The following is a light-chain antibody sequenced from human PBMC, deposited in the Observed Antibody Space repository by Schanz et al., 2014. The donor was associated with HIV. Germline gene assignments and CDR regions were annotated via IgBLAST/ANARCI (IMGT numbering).Light chain of an antibody. J-gene: IGLJ2*01. V-gene: IGLV1-40*01. CDR2: DNT. Sequence: QSVLTQPPSVSGAPGQRVTITCTGSSSNLGAGYHVQWYQQVPGAAPKLLIYDNTNRPSGVPERVSGSKSGNSAFLAITGLQAEDDAYYYCQSYDYMLAGSEVFGGGTKLTVL. CDR1: SSNLGAGYH. CDR3: QSYDYMLAGSEV.